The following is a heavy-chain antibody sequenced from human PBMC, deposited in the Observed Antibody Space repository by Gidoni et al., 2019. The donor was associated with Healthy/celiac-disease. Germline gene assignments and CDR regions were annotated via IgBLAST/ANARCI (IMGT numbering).Heavy chain of an antibody. D-gene: IGHD2-15*01. CDR3: ARGLGYCSGGSCSPDPDAFDI. CDR2: INHSGST. V-gene: IGHV4-34*01. Sequence: QVQLQQWGAGLLKPSETLSLTCAVYGGSFSGSSCSWIRQPPGKGLEWIGEINHSGSTNYNPSLKSRVTISVDTYKNQFSLKLSSVTAADTAVYYCARGLGYCSGGSCSPDPDAFDIWGQGTMVTVSS. J-gene: IGHJ3*02. CDR1: GGSFSGSS.